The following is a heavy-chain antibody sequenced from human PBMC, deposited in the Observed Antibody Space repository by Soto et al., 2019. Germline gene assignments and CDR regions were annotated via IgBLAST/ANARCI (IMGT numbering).Heavy chain of an antibody. J-gene: IGHJ6*02. V-gene: IGHV1-46*01. Sequence: GASVKVSCKASGYTFTSYYMHWVRQAPGQGLEWMGILNPSGGSTSYAQKFQGRVTMTRDTSTSTVYMELSSLRSEDTAVYYCARGDSSGYYFYYYYGMDVWGQGTTVTVSS. D-gene: IGHD3-22*01. CDR1: GYTFTSYY. CDR2: LNPSGGST. CDR3: ARGDSSGYYFYYYYGMDV.